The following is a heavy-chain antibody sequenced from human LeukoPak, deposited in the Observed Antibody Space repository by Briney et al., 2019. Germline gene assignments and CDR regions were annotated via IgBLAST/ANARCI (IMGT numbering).Heavy chain of an antibody. Sequence: ASVKVSCKASGYTFTGCYMHWVRQAPGQGLEWMGRINPNSGGTNYAQKFQGRVTMTRDTSISTAYMELSRLRSDDTAVYYCARHGIAAAGTDYWGQGTLVTVSS. CDR3: ARHGIAAAGTDY. D-gene: IGHD6-13*01. CDR1: GYTFTGCY. J-gene: IGHJ4*02. V-gene: IGHV1-2*06. CDR2: INPNSGGT.